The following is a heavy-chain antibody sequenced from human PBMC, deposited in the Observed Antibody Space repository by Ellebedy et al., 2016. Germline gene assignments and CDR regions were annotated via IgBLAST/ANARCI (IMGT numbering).Heavy chain of an antibody. D-gene: IGHD5-18*01. J-gene: IGHJ4*02. CDR2: INHSGST. Sequence: SETLSLXXAVYGGSFSGYYWSWIRQPPGKGLEWIGEINHSGSTNYNPSLKSRVTISVDTSKNQFSLKLSSVTAADTAVYYCARHRDTALYYFDYWGQGTLVTVSS. CDR1: GGSFSGYY. CDR3: ARHRDTALYYFDY. V-gene: IGHV4-34*01.